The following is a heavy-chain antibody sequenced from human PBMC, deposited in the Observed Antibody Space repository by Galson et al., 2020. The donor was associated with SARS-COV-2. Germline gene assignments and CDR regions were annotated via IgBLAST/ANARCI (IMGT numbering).Heavy chain of an antibody. J-gene: IGHJ3*02. V-gene: IGHV4-39*01. CDR1: GVSISTTTYY. CDR3: ARPLSDHAFDI. CDR2: IYYSGTT. Sequence: SETLSLTCSVSGVSISTTTYYWAWIRQPPGKGLEWIGSIYYSGTTYYIPSLKSRVTISLDKSKNQFSLNLSSVTAADTAVYYCARPLSDHAFDIWSQGTLVTVSS.